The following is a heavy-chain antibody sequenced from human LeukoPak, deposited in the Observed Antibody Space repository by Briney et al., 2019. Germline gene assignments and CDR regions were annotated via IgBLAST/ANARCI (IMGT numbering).Heavy chain of an antibody. J-gene: IGHJ5*02. CDR2: ITGSNGPT. D-gene: IGHD5-12*01. CDR3: TKDPNGGYVGAFDP. V-gene: IGHV3-23*01. Sequence: GGSLRLSCAASGFTFSSFAMTWVRQAPGKGLEWVSSITGSNGPTYNTDSVKGRFTISRDNSQNALYLQMNSLRAEDTAVYYCTKDPNGGYVGAFDPWGQGTLVTVSS. CDR1: GFTFSSFA.